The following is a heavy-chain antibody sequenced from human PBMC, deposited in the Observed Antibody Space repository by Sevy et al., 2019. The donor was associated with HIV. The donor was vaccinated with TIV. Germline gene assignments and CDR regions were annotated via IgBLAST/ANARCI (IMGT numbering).Heavy chain of an antibody. Sequence: ASVKVSCKASGYTFTSYDINWVRQATGQGLAWMGWMNPNSGNTGYAQKFQGRVTMTRNTSISTAYMELSSLRSEDTTVYYCARASGPLGYCSGGSCSANWFDPWVQGTLVTVSS. CDR3: ARASGPLGYCSGGSCSANWFDP. J-gene: IGHJ5*02. CDR2: MNPNSGNT. CDR1: GYTFTSYD. V-gene: IGHV1-8*01. D-gene: IGHD2-15*01.